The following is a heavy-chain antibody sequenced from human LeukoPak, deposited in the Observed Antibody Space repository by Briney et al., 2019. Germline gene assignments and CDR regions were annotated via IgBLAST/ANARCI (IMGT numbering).Heavy chain of an antibody. CDR1: CGSISFSSDY. J-gene: IGHJ4*02. D-gene: IGHD1-26*01. CDR3: ARRLSTRSYYLDD. Sequence: SETLSLTCTGSCGSISFSSDYWGWIRQPPGKGLELIGDIYYSGTNNYNPSLKSRVTMSVDTYKNQFSLKLHSATAADTAVYYCARRLSTRSYYLDDWGQGTLVTVSS. V-gene: IGHV4-39*01. CDR2: IYYSGTN.